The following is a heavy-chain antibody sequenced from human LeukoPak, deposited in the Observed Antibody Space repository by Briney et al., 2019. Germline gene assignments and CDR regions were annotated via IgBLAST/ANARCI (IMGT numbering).Heavy chain of an antibody. V-gene: IGHV3-66*01. D-gene: IGHD4-23*01. CDR3: AREIERLRRWSTTPYAFDI. J-gene: IGHJ3*02. CDR1: GFTVSSNY. CDR2: IYSGGST. Sequence: GGSLRLSCAASGFTVSSNYMSWVRQAPGKGLEWVSVIYSGGSTYYADSVKGRFTISRDNSKNTLYLQMNSLRAEDTAVYYCAREIERLRRWSTTPYAFDIWGQGTMVTVSS.